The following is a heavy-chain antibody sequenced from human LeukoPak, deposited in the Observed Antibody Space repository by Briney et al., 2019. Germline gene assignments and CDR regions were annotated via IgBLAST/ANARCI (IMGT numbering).Heavy chain of an antibody. Sequence: PGGSLRLSCAASGFTFSSYSMNWVRQAPGKGLEWVSSISTSSSYIYYEDSVKGRFTISRDNAKNSLYLQMYSLRAEDTAVYFCASMVRGVDVHYYFYYMDVWGKGTTVTVSS. CDR2: ISTSSSYI. J-gene: IGHJ6*03. V-gene: IGHV3-21*01. D-gene: IGHD3-10*01. CDR3: ASMVRGVDVHYYFYYMDV. CDR1: GFTFSSYS.